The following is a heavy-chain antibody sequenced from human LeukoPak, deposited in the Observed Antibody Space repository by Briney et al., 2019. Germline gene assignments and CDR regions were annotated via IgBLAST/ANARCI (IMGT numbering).Heavy chain of an antibody. CDR2: IYTSGST. J-gene: IGHJ6*03. CDR1: GGSISSYY. CDR3: ARDGRSSWSPYYYYYMDV. Sequence: SETLSLTCTVSGGSISSYYWSWIRQPAGKGLEWIGRIYTSGSTNYNPSLKSRVTMSVDTSKNQFSLKLSSVTAADTAVYYCARDGRSSWSPYYYYYMDVWGKGTTVTVSS. V-gene: IGHV4-4*07. D-gene: IGHD6-13*01.